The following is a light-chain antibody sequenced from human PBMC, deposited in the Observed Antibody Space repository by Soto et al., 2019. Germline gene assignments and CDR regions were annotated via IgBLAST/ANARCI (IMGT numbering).Light chain of an antibody. CDR2: GAS. V-gene: IGKV3D-20*02. CDR1: QSVSNNY. J-gene: IGKJ1*01. Sequence: ELVLTQSPGTLSLSPGERATLSCRASQSVSNNYLAWYQQKPGQAPRLLIYGASNRATGIPDRFSGSVSGTDLTITISRLEPEDCAVYYCQQRSNWPITFGQGTKVDIK. CDR3: QQRSNWPIT.